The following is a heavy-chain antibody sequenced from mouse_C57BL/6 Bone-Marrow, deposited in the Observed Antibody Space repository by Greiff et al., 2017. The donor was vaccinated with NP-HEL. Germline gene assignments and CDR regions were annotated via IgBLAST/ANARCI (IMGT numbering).Heavy chain of an antibody. V-gene: IGHV1-81*01. Sequence: VQLQQSGAELARPGASVKLSCKASGYTFTSYGISWVKQRTGQGLEWIGEIYPRSGNTYYNEKFKGKATLTADKSSSTAYMELRSLTSEDSAVYFCARSNSPAYWGQGTLVTVSA. J-gene: IGHJ3*01. CDR3: ARSNSPAY. CDR1: GYTFTSYG. CDR2: IYPRSGNT.